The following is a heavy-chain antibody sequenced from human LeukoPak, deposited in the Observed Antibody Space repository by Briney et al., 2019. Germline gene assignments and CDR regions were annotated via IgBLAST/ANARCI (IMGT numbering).Heavy chain of an antibody. Sequence: GGSLRLSCAASGFTFSNYGLSWVRQAPGKGLEWVSGITGSGGSTYYADSVKGRFTISRDNSKNTLYLQMNSLRAEDTAVYYCAKVEGFYSSGWYRNDYYYYMDVWGKGTTVTISS. CDR3: AKVEGFYSSGWYRNDYYYYMDV. J-gene: IGHJ6*03. D-gene: IGHD6-19*01. CDR1: GFTFSNYG. CDR2: ITGSGGST. V-gene: IGHV3-23*01.